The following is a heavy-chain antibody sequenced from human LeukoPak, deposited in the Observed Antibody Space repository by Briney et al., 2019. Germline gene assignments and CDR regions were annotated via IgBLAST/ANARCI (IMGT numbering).Heavy chain of an antibody. CDR1: GFALSTYG. D-gene: IGHD6-19*01. CDR2: ISYGGPNK. Sequence: QPGRSLRLSCAASGFALSTYGVQWVRQAPGKGLEWVAVISYGGPNKDYADSVKGRFTISRDNTKNTLYLQMNSLRVEETAGYYCAKDRRGVAAPKAYFDYWGQGTLVTVSS. J-gene: IGHJ4*02. CDR3: AKDRRGVAAPKAYFDY. V-gene: IGHV3-30*18.